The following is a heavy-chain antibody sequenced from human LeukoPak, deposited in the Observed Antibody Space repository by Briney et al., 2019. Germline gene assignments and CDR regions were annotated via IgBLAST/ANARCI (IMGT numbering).Heavy chain of an antibody. Sequence: PSETLSLTCSVSDDSITMYYWTWIRQPPGKGLEWIGYVDHTGITNFSPSLNGRVSISRDTTKNLFSLRVRSVTAADTAVYFCARATGGYCSGGSCYPYGYYMDVWGKGTTVTISS. J-gene: IGHJ6*03. CDR2: VDHTGIT. CDR1: DDSITMYY. D-gene: IGHD2-15*01. V-gene: IGHV4-59*01. CDR3: ARATGGYCSGGSCYPYGYYMDV.